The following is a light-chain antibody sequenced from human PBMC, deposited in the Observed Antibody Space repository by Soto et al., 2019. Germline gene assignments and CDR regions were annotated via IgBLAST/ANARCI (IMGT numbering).Light chain of an antibody. V-gene: IGKV3-20*01. Sequence: EIVLTQSPGTLSLSPGERATLACRASQSVSSSYLAWYQQKPGQAPRLLIYGTSSRATGIPDRFSGSGSGTDFTLTISRLEPEDFAVYFCQHYGGYPLVTFGQGTRLEIK. CDR2: GTS. CDR3: QHYGGYPLVT. CDR1: QSVSSSY. J-gene: IGKJ5*01.